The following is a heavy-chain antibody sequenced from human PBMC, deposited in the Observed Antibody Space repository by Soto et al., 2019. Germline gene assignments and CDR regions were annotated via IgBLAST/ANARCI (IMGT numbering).Heavy chain of an antibody. CDR2: IYYSGST. CDR1: GGSISSGGYY. Sequence: QVQLQESGPGLVKPSQTLSLTCTVSGGSISSGGYYWGWIRQHPGKGLEWIGYIYYSGSTYYNPSLKSRVTISVDTSKKQFSLKLSSVTAADTAVYYCARDLTYYGSGSYYPAGWFDPWGQGTLVTVSS. V-gene: IGHV4-31*03. J-gene: IGHJ5*02. D-gene: IGHD3-10*01. CDR3: ARDLTYYGSGSYYPAGWFDP.